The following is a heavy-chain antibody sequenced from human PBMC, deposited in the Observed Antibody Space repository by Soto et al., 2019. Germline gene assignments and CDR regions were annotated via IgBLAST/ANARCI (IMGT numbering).Heavy chain of an antibody. CDR1: GFTFSSYA. V-gene: IGHV3-23*01. Sequence: GGSLRLSCAASGFTFSSYAMSWVRQAPGKGLEWVSVISGSDDSTYYADSVKGRFTISRDNSKNTLYLQMNSLRAEDTAVYYCAKRSSSSTFDFWGQGTLVTVSS. D-gene: IGHD6-6*01. CDR3: AKRSSSSTFDF. J-gene: IGHJ4*02. CDR2: ISGSDDST.